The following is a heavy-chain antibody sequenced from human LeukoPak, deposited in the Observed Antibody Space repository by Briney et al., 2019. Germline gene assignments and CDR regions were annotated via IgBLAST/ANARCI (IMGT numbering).Heavy chain of an antibody. CDR3: ARVPLFVVVVPEYYFDY. Sequence: GGSLRLSCAASGFTFSSYSMNWVRQAPGKGLEWVSSISSSSSCIYYADSVKGRFTISRDNAKNSLYLQMNSLRAEDTAVYYCARVPLFVVVVPEYYFDYWGQGTLVTVSS. V-gene: IGHV3-21*01. CDR2: ISSSSSCI. J-gene: IGHJ4*02. D-gene: IGHD2-15*01. CDR1: GFTFSSYS.